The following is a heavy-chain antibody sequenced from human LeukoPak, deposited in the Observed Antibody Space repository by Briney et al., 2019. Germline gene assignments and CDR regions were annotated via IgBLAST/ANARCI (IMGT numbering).Heavy chain of an antibody. CDR3: ARPEGSYYYGPGVWFDP. V-gene: IGHV1-2*02. CDR2: ISPKSGVT. D-gene: IGHD3-10*01. CDR1: GYTFTSYG. Sequence: ASVKVSCKASGYTFTSYGISWVRQAPGQGLEWMGWISPKSGVTNYAQKFQGRVTMTSDTSISTAYMELSGLTSDDTAVYYCARPEGSYYYGPGVWFDPWGQGTLVTVSS. J-gene: IGHJ5*02.